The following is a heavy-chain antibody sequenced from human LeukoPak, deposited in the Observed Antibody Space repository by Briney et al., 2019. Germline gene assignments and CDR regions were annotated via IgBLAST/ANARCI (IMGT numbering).Heavy chain of an antibody. J-gene: IGHJ4*02. CDR1: GGSISSSSYY. CDR3: ARGLYSGYDDYFDY. Sequence: SETLSLTCTVSGGSISSSSYYWGWIRQPPGKGLEWIGSIYYSGSTNYNPSLKSRVTISVDTSKNQFSLKLSSVTAADTAVYYCARGLYSGYDDYFDYWGQGTLVTVSS. V-gene: IGHV4-39*07. CDR2: IYYSGST. D-gene: IGHD5-12*01.